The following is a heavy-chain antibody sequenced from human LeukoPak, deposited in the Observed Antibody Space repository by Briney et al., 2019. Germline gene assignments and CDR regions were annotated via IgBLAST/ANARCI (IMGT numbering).Heavy chain of an antibody. J-gene: IGHJ4*02. CDR3: ARVVAAAGRYYFDY. Sequence: SGKVSCKASGGIFSSYAISWVRQAPGQGLEWMGRIIPILGIANYAQKFQGRVTITADKSTSTAYMELSSLRSEDTAVYYCARVVAAAGRYYFDYWGQGTLVTVSS. V-gene: IGHV1-69*04. CDR2: IIPILGIA. CDR1: GGIFSSYA. D-gene: IGHD6-13*01.